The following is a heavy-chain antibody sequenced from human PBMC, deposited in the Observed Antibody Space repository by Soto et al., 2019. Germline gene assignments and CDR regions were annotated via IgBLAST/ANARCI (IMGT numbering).Heavy chain of an antibody. D-gene: IGHD5-12*01. CDR2: IYYSGST. V-gene: IGHV4-30-4*01. J-gene: IGHJ3*02. CDR1: GGSISSGDYY. Sequence: QVQLQESGPGLVKPSQTLSLTCTVSGGSISSGDYYWSWIRQPPGKGLEWIGYIYYSGSTYYNPSLKSRVTISVDTSKIQFSLKLSSVTAADTAVYYCAREPDSGYDSLRGDAFDIWGQGTMVTVSS. CDR3: AREPDSGYDSLRGDAFDI.